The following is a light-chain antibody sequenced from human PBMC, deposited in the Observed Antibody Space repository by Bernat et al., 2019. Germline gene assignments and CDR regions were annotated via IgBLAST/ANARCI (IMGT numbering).Light chain of an antibody. CDR3: YSWTTNYVYV. CDR2: DVS. CDR1: SSDVGGFNY. Sequence: QSALTQPASVSGYPGQSITISCTGTSSDVGGFNYVSWYQQHPGKAPKLMISDVSNRPSGVSNRFSGTKSGNTASLTISGLQAEDEADYYCYSWTTNYVYVFGTGTKLTVL. J-gene: IGLJ1*01. V-gene: IGLV2-14*03.